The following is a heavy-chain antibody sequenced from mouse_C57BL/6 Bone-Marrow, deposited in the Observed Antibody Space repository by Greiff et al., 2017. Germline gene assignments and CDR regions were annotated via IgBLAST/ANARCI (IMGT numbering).Heavy chain of an antibody. CDR2: IDPETGGT. CDR3: TEYDYDRYAMDY. Sequence: VQGVESGAELVRPGASVTLSCKASGYTFTDYEMHWVKQTPVHGLEWIGAIDPETGGTAYNQKFKGKAILTADKSSSTAYMELRSLTSEDSAVYYCTEYDYDRYAMDYWGQGTSVTVSS. V-gene: IGHV1-15*01. J-gene: IGHJ4*01. D-gene: IGHD2-4*01. CDR1: GYTFTDYE.